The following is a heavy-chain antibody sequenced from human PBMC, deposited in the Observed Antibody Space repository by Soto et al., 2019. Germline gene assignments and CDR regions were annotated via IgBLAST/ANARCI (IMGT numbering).Heavy chain of an antibody. Sequence: SETLSLTCTVSGVSISSPYFYWGWIRQPPGKGLEWIGSVSLSGNTYYNPSLTSRVTISGDTSKSQFSLELTSATAADTAMYYCVRLAIRFYFDLWGLGTLVTVSS. V-gene: IGHV4-39*01. CDR2: VSLSGNT. D-gene: IGHD3-10*01. CDR1: GVSISSPYFY. CDR3: VRLAIRFYFDL. J-gene: IGHJ4*02.